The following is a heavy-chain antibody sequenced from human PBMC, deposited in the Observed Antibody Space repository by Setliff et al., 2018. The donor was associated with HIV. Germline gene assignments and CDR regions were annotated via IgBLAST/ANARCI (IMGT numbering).Heavy chain of an antibody. CDR1: GFTFSTYW. V-gene: IGHV3-7*01. CDR2: IQQDGDEI. J-gene: IGHJ4*02. CDR3: ARDWRSGYDLNFDY. D-gene: IGHD5-12*01. Sequence: GGSLRLSCAASGFTFSTYWMTWVRQAPGQGLEWVANIQQDGDEIYYLDSVKGRFTISRDNAKNSLYLQMVSLRVEDTAVYYCARDWRSGYDLNFDYWGQGTLVTVSS.